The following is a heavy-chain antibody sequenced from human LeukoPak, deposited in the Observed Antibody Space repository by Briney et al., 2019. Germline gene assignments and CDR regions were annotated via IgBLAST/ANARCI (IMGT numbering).Heavy chain of an antibody. D-gene: IGHD3-3*01. CDR3: AKDGGGSLEWLPPMDV. V-gene: IGHV3-23*01. Sequence: GGSLRLSCAASGFTFSSHAMGWVRQAPGKGLEWVSSITGSGGSTYYGDSVKGRFTISRDSSKKTLYLQMNSLRAEDTAVYYCAKDGGGSLEWLPPMDVWGQGTTVTVSS. J-gene: IGHJ6*02. CDR2: ITGSGGST. CDR1: GFTFSSHA.